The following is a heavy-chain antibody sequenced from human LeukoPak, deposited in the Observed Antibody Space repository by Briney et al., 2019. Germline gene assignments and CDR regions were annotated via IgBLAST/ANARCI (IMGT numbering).Heavy chain of an antibody. CDR1: GGSFSGYY. J-gene: IGHJ4*02. D-gene: IGHD6-6*01. Sequence: SETLSLTCAVYGGSFSGYYWSWIRQPPGKGLEWIGEINHSGSTHYNPSLKSRVTISVDTSKNQFSLKLSSVTAADTAVYYCARVGSSSITTYFDYWGQGTLVTVSS. CDR3: ARVGSSSITTYFDY. V-gene: IGHV4-34*01. CDR2: INHSGST.